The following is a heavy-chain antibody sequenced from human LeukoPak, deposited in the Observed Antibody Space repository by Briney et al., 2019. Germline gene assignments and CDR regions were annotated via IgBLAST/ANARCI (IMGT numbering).Heavy chain of an antibody. J-gene: IGHJ4*02. V-gene: IGHV4-34*01. CDR3: ARFGSGGNSGDY. CDR2: INHGGST. CDR1: GGSFSGYY. D-gene: IGHD4-23*01. Sequence: SETLSLTCAVNGGSFSGYYWSWIRQPPGKGLEWIGEINHGGSTNYNPSLKSRVTISVATSKNQCSLKLTSVTAADTAVYYCARFGSGGNSGDYWGQGTLVTVSS.